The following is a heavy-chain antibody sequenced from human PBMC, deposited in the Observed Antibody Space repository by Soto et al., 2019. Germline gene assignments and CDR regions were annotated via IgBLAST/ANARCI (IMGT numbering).Heavy chain of an antibody. Sequence: PSETLSLTCAVYGGSFSGYYWSWIRQPPGKGLEWIGEINHSGSTNYNPSLKSRVTISVDTSKNQLSLKLSSVTAADTAVYYCARGIAAAGRDLDYWGQGTLVTVSS. CDR1: GGSFSGYY. V-gene: IGHV4-34*01. CDR2: INHSGST. J-gene: IGHJ4*02. D-gene: IGHD6-13*01. CDR3: ARGIAAAGRDLDY.